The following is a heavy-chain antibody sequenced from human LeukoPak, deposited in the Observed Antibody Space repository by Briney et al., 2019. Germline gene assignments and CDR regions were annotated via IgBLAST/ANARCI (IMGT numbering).Heavy chain of an antibody. J-gene: IGHJ4*02. CDR1: GGSISSYY. CDR3: ARGEGDTAMVTDY. CDR2: IYYSGST. D-gene: IGHD5-18*01. Sequence: SETLSLTRTVSGGSISSYYWSWIRQPPGKGLEWIGYIYYSGSTNYNPSLKSRVTISVDTSKNQFSLKLSSVTAADTAVYYCARGEGDTAMVTDYWGQGTLVTVSS. V-gene: IGHV4-59*01.